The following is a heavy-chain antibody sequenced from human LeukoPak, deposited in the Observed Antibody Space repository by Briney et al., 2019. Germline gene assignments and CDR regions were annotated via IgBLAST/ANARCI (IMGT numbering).Heavy chain of an antibody. CDR3: ARSYDYLWGSYRSFWFGP. Sequence: SVKVSCKASGGTFSTYRITWVRQAPGQGLEWMGRIIPIFGSANYAQKFQGRVTITTDESTSTAYMELSNLTSEDTAVYYCARSYDYLWGSYRSFWFGPWGQGTLVTVSS. D-gene: IGHD3-16*02. V-gene: IGHV1-69*05. J-gene: IGHJ5*02. CDR1: GGTFSTYR. CDR2: IIPIFGSA.